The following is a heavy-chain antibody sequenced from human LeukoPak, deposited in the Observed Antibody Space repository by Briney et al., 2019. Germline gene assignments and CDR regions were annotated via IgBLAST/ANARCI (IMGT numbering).Heavy chain of an antibody. J-gene: IGHJ4*02. V-gene: IGHV3-21*01. Sequence: GGSLRLSCAASGFTFSSYSMNWVRQAPGKGLEWVSSISSSSYIYYADSVKGRFTISRDNAKNSLYLQMNSLRAEDTAVYYCARDANHYGSGSYGEGFDYWGQGTLVTVSS. CDR2: ISSSSYI. D-gene: IGHD3-10*01. CDR3: ARDANHYGSGSYGEGFDY. CDR1: GFTFSSYS.